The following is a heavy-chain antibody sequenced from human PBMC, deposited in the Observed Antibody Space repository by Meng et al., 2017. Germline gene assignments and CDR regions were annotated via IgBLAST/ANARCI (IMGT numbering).Heavy chain of an antibody. CDR3: ERRRSGSTAILGAFDI. CDR2: IYPGDSDT. Sequence: GGSLRLPCKGSGYSFTSYWIGWVRQMPGKGLEWMGIIYPGDSDTRYSPSFQGQVTISADKSISTAYLQWSSLKASDTDMYYCERRRSGSTAILGAFDIWGQGTMVTVSS. J-gene: IGHJ3*02. CDR1: GYSFTSYW. V-gene: IGHV5-51*01. D-gene: IGHD2-21*02.